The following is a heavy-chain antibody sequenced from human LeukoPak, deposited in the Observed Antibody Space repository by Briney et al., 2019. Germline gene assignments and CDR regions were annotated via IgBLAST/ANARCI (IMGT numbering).Heavy chain of an antibody. Sequence: SETLSLTCTVSGDSISNSRYSWGWTRQPPGKGLEWIGTTSYSGSAYYNPSLKSRVTISVDTSKNQFSLKLSSVTAADTAVFYCARLRGSYGGDAFDIWGQGTMVTVSS. CDR1: GDSISNSRYS. J-gene: IGHJ3*02. D-gene: IGHD1-26*01. V-gene: IGHV4-39*01. CDR3: ARLRGSYGGDAFDI. CDR2: TSYSGSA.